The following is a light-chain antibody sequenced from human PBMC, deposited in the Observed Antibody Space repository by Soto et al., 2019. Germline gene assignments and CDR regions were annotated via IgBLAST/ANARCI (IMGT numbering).Light chain of an antibody. Sequence: QSVLTQPPSASGTPGQRVTISCSGSSSNIGSNPVNWYQQLPGTAPRLLIYINNQRPSGVPDRFSGSKSGTSASLAISGLQFEDEAEYYCTAWDDSLNGVLFGGGTKLTVL. CDR3: TAWDDSLNGVL. V-gene: IGLV1-44*01. J-gene: IGLJ2*01. CDR1: SSNIGSNP. CDR2: INN.